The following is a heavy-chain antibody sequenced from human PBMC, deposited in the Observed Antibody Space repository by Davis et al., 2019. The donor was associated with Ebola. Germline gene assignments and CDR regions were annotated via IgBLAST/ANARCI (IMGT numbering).Heavy chain of an antibody. CDR3: ARTTKTSISDSGLGYNYLDP. D-gene: IGHD1-1*01. CDR2: INHSGST. J-gene: IGHJ5*02. CDR1: GGSFSGYY. Sequence: MPSETLSLTCAVYGGSFSGYYWSWIRQPPGKGLEWIGEINHSGSTNYNPSLKSRATISVDSFKNQFSLDLNSVTAADTAVYYCARTTKTSISDSGLGYNYLDPWGQGTLVAVSS. V-gene: IGHV4-34*01.